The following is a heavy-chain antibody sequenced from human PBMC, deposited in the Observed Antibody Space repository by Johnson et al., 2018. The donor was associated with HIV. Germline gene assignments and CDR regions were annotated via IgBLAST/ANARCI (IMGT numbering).Heavy chain of an antibody. CDR1: GFAFSGYA. V-gene: IGHV3-30*04. J-gene: IGHJ3*02. Sequence: QVQLVESGGGLVQPGGSLRLSCAASGFAFSGYALQWVRQAPGKGLEWVAVISYHGTQKYYAGSVEGRFTISRDNSTNTLYLQMNKLRIEDTAVYSCARSVHDYSDYLWGRDAFDIWGRGTMVIVSS. D-gene: IGHD4-11*01. CDR3: ARSVHDYSDYLWGRDAFDI. CDR2: ISYHGTQK.